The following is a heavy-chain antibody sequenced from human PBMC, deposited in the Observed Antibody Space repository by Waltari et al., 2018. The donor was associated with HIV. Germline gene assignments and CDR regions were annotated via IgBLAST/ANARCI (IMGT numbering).Heavy chain of an antibody. CDR2: IYYSGST. CDR3: ARLRFGAVAGTGPFDY. V-gene: IGHV4-59*01. CDR1: GGSISSYY. J-gene: IGHJ4*02. D-gene: IGHD6-19*01. Sequence: QVQLQESGPGLVKPSETLSLTCTVSGGSISSYYWSWIRQPPGKGLEWIGYIYYSGSTNYNPSLKSRGTISVDTSKNQFSLKLSSVTAADTAVYYCARLRFGAVAGTGPFDYWGQGTLVTVSS.